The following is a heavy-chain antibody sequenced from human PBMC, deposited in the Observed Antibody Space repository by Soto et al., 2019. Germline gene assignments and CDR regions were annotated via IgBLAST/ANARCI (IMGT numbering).Heavy chain of an antibody. Sequence: VQLVEYGGGVVQPGRSLRLSCAASGFTFSSDGMHWVRQAPGKGLAWVAGIWYDGSNNYYADSVKGRFTISRDNSMNALYLKMNSLRAEATAVEYCARDGRDGYKIGGFDYWGQGTRVTDSS. CDR1: GFTFSSDG. CDR2: IWYDGSNN. V-gene: IGHV3-33*08. CDR3: ARDGRDGYKIGGFDY. D-gene: IGHD5-12*01. J-gene: IGHJ4*02.